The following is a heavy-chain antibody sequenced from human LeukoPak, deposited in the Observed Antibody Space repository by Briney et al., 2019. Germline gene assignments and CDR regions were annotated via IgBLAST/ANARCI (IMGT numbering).Heavy chain of an antibody. CDR3: ARVNTYYYGSGVSRAFHM. CDR1: GGTFSSYA. V-gene: IGHV1-69*05. Sequence: SVKVSCKAPGGTFSSYAISWVRQAPGQGLEWMGGIIPIFGTANYAQKFQGRVTITTDESTSTAYMELSSLRSEDTAVYYCARVNTYYYGSGVSRAFHMWGQGTMVTVSS. J-gene: IGHJ3*02. CDR2: IIPIFGTA. D-gene: IGHD3-10*01.